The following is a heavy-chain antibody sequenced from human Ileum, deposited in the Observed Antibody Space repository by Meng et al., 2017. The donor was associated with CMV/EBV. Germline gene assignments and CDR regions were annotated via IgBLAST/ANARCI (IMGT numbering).Heavy chain of an antibody. V-gene: IGHV4-30-4*08. CDR2: IYYSGST. J-gene: IGHJ4*02. CDR1: GVSISSGDYY. Sequence: QLQESRPGLVKPSQTLSLPFTVSGVSISSGDYYRNWIRQPPGKCLEWIGYIYYSGSTYFNPSLKSRVTISVDTSKNQFSLKLNSVTAADTAVYYCARQEELWGYFDYWGQGTLVTVSS. D-gene: IGHD1-7*01. CDR3: ARQEELWGYFDY.